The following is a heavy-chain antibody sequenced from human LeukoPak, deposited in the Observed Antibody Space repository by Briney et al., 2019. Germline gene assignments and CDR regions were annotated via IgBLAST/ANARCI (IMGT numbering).Heavy chain of an antibody. Sequence: SQTLSHTFAISGDSVSSNRAAWNWFRQSPSRGLEWLGRTYYTSKWYNDYAVSVKSRTTVNPDTSKNQFSLHLNSVTPEDTAVYYCARQGFRRFDPWGQGTLVTVSS. V-gene: IGHV6-1*01. CDR1: GDSVSSNRAA. D-gene: IGHD3-3*01. CDR2: TYYTSKWYN. CDR3: ARQGFRRFDP. J-gene: IGHJ5*02.